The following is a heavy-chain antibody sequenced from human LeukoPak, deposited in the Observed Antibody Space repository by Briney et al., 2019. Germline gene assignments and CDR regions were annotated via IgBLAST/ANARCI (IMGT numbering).Heavy chain of an antibody. CDR1: GYTFTGYY. Sequence: GESLKISCKASGYTFTGYYLHWVRQAPGQGLEWMGWINPNSGGTTYAQKFQGRVTMTRDTSISTAYMELSRLRSDDTAVYYCASGSYYDILTGPYGMDVWGQGTTVTVSS. J-gene: IGHJ6*02. CDR2: INPNSGGT. CDR3: ASGSYYDILTGPYGMDV. D-gene: IGHD3-9*01. V-gene: IGHV1-2*02.